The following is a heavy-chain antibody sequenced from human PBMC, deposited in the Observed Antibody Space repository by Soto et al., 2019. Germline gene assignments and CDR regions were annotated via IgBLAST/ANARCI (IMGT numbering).Heavy chain of an antibody. J-gene: IGHJ4*02. Sequence: QVQLQESGPGLVKPSGTLSLTCAVSSGSISNNKWWSWDRQPPGTGLEWLGEIYHSGSTNYNPSLKSRVTISVDKSKNQFSLKLSSVTAADTAVYYCATYYDILTGYTFDYWGRGTLVTVSS. D-gene: IGHD3-9*01. CDR3: ATYYDILTGYTFDY. CDR2: IYHSGST. V-gene: IGHV4-4*02. CDR1: SGSISNNKW.